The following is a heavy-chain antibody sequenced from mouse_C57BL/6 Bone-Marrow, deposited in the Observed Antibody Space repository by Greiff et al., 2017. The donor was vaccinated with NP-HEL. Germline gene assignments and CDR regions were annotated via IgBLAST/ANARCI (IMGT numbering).Heavy chain of an antibody. V-gene: IGHV6-6*01. CDR3: TSLGKEKYFDV. J-gene: IGHJ1*03. D-gene: IGHD4-1*01. Sequence: EVMLVESGGGLVQPGGSMKLSCAASGFTFSDAWMDWVRQSPEKGREWVGEIRNKANNHATYYAESVKGRFTISRDDSKSSVYLQMNSLRAEDTGIYYCTSLGKEKYFDVWGTGTTVTVSS. CDR2: IRNKANNHAT. CDR1: GFTFSDAW.